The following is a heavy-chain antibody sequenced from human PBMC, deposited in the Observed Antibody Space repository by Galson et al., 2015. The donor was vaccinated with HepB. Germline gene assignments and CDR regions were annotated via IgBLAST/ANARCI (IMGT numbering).Heavy chain of an antibody. CDR1: GYNFANHW. Sequence: SGAEVKKPGESLKISCKTSGYNFANHWLGWVRQIPGKGLAWMGLLFPRDSDTRFSPSFQAQVTVSADKSVTTAYLQWGSLKASDTAIYYCATSLTSGSSLTDFDFWGQGTLVTVSA. D-gene: IGHD3-10*01. CDR3: ATSLTSGSSLTDFDF. V-gene: IGHV5-51*03. CDR2: LFPRDSDT. J-gene: IGHJ4*02.